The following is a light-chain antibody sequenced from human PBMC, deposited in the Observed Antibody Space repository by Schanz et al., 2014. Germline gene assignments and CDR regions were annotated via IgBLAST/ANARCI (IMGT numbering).Light chain of an antibody. CDR3: QQYNDWPPT. Sequence: EIVLTQSPGTLSLSPGERAALSCRASLNIHNYLAWYQHKPGQAPRLLIYGASTRAPGVPARFSGSGLGREFTLTISSLQSEDFAVYSCQQYNDWPPTFGQGTKLEIK. J-gene: IGKJ2*01. CDR1: LNIHNY. CDR2: GAS. V-gene: IGKV3-15*01.